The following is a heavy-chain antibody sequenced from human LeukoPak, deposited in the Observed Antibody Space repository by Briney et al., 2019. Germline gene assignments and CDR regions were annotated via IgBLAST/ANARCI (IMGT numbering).Heavy chain of an antibody. D-gene: IGHD1-1*01. CDR1: GFTFRSYV. V-gene: IGHV3-23*01. Sequence: PGVSLRLSYAASGFTFRSYVMSWVRQAPGKGLEWVSTISGSGSSTYYADSVMGRFTISRDNSKNTLYLQMNSLRAEDTAVYYCAKRDTTRNFDYWGQGTLVTVSS. J-gene: IGHJ4*02. CDR2: ISGSGSST. CDR3: AKRDTTRNFDY.